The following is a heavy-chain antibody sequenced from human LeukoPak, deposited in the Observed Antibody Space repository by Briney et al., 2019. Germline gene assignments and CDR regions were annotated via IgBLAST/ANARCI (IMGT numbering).Heavy chain of an antibody. Sequence: SETLSLTCTVSGGSISSGDYYWSWVRQPPGKGLEWIGYMYYSGSTNYNPSLKSRVTISVDTSKNQFSLKLSSVTAADTAVYYCARVGYSSSWSRLRGRLDYWGQGTLVTVSS. D-gene: IGHD6-13*01. V-gene: IGHV4-30-4*01. CDR2: MYYSGST. J-gene: IGHJ4*02. CDR1: GGSISSGDYY. CDR3: ARVGYSSSWSRLRGRLDY.